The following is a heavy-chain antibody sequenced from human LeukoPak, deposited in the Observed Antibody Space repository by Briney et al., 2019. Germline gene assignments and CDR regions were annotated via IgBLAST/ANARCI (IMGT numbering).Heavy chain of an antibody. CDR2: IKQDGTEE. Sequence: GGSLRLSCVASGFTFTNYWMSWVRQAPGKGLEWVANIKQDGTEEFYVDSVKGRFTISRDNAKNSLFLQMNSLRAEDTAVYYCARGSGWYFPWGRGILVTVSS. CDR1: GFTFTNYW. D-gene: IGHD6-19*01. V-gene: IGHV3-7*01. CDR3: ARGSGWYFP. J-gene: IGHJ5*02.